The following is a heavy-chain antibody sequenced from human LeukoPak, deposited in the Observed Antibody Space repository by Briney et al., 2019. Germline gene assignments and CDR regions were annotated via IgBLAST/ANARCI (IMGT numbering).Heavy chain of an antibody. CDR2: IKNDGSER. D-gene: IGHD3-22*01. CDR1: GFVFRNYF. CDR3: ATDRGWRTSGYYLYYFEY. V-gene: IGHV3-7*01. J-gene: IGHJ4*02. Sequence: GGCLRLSCAASGFVFRNYFMSWVRQAPGKGLEWMASIKNDGSERYYVDSVRGRYTISRDNTKNSLFLQMSSLRAEDTAVYYCATDRGWRTSGYYLYYFEYWGQGTLVTFSS.